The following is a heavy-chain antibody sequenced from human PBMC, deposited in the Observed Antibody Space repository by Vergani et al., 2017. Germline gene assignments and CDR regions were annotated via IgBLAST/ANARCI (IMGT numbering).Heavy chain of an antibody. CDR2: ISGSGGST. D-gene: IGHD3-3*01. CDR3: AKDSDSDFWSGYYSYYYYYMDV. CDR1: GFTFSSYA. Sequence: EVQLLESGGGLVQPGGSLRLSCAASGFTFSSYAMSWVRQAPGKGLEWVSAISGSGGSTYYADSVKGRFTISSDNSKNTLYLQMNSLRVEDTAVYYCAKDSDSDFWSGYYSYYYYYMDVWGKGTTVTVSS. V-gene: IGHV3-23*01. J-gene: IGHJ6*03.